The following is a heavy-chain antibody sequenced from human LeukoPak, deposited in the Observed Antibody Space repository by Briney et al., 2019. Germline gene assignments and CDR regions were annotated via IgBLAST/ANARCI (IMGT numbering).Heavy chain of an antibody. CDR3: ANVHPHLSWLFDY. J-gene: IGHJ4*02. CDR2: ITNCGGTT. CDR1: GFTFSSYA. Sequence: GGSLRLSCAASGFTFSSYAMSWVRQAPGKGLEWVSAITNCGGTTYYADSVKGRFTISRDNSKNTLYLQMNSLRAEDTAVYYCANVHPHLSWLFDYWGQGTLVTVSS. V-gene: IGHV3-23*01. D-gene: IGHD2/OR15-2a*01.